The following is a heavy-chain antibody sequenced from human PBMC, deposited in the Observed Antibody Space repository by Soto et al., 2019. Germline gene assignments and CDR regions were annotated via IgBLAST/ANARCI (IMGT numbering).Heavy chain of an antibody. J-gene: IGHJ4*02. Sequence: LRLSCAASGFSFSSYGMHWVRQAPAKGLEWVAFISHDGSNDYYADSVKGRYTISRDNSKNTVYLQMNSLRVEDTAVYYCATDANEYLWEYYFDFWGQGTLVTLSS. CDR3: ATDANEYLWEYYFDF. CDR1: GFSFSSYG. D-gene: IGHD3-16*01. CDR2: ISHDGSND. V-gene: IGHV3-30*03.